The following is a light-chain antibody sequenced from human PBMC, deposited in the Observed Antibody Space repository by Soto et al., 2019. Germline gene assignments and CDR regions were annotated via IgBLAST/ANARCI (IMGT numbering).Light chain of an antibody. CDR3: QQLGT. J-gene: IGKJ1*01. V-gene: IGKV3-20*01. CDR1: QSVNNNY. CDR2: GAS. Sequence: ENVLTRSPGTLSLSPGERATLSCRASQSVNNNYLAWYQQKPGQAPRLLIYGASIRATGIPDRFSGSGSGTDFTLTISRLEPEDFAVYYCQQLGTFGQGTKVEIK.